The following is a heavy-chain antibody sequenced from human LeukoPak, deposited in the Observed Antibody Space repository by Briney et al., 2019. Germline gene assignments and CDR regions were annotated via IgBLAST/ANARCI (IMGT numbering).Heavy chain of an antibody. D-gene: IGHD6-13*01. Sequence: PSETLSLTCAVYGGSFSGYYWSWIRLPPGKGLEWIGKINHSGSTNYNPSLKSRVTISVDTSKNQFSLKLSSVTAADTAVYYCARLWASYSSSHNWFDPWGQGTLVTVSS. CDR1: GGSFSGYY. CDR3: ARLWASYSSSHNWFDP. J-gene: IGHJ5*02. V-gene: IGHV4-34*01. CDR2: INHSGST.